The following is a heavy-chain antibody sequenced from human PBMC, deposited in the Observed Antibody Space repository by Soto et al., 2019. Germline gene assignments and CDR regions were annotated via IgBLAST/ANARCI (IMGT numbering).Heavy chain of an antibody. CDR2: VYYTGTT. J-gene: IGHJ4*02. D-gene: IGHD6-13*01. CDR1: GGSISSYF. Sequence: PSETLSLTCTVSGGSISSYFYIWVRQPPGKGLEWIGSVYYTGTTDYNPSLKSRVTISVDTSKTQFSLNLRSVTAADTAIYYCARGLAAVPRAFDYWGRGTQVTVSS. CDR3: ARGLAAVPRAFDY. V-gene: IGHV4-59*01.